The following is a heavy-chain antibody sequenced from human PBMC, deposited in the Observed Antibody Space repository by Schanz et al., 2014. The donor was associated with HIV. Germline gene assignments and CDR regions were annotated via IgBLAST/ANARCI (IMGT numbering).Heavy chain of an antibody. CDR3: ARDLKYDFWSGYYYYYGMDV. D-gene: IGHD3-3*01. J-gene: IGHJ6*02. V-gene: IGHV3-30-3*01. CDR2: ISYDGSNK. CDR1: GFTFSSYA. Sequence: QVQLVESGGGVVQPGRSLRLSCAASGFTFSSYAMHWVRQAAGKGLEWVAVISYDGSNKYYADSVKGRFTISRDNSKNTLYLQMNSLRAEDTAVYYCARDLKYDFWSGYYYYYGMDVWGQGTTVTVSS.